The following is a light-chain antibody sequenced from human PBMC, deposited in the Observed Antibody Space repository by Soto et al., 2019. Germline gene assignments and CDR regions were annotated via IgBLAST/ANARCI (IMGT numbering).Light chain of an antibody. J-gene: IGLJ1*01. Sequence: QSALTQPASVSGSPGQSITISCTGTSSDVGSYNLVSWYQQHPGKAPKLMIYEVSKRPSGVSNRFSGSKSGNTASLTISGFQAEDEADYYCRSYAGSSTPYVFGTGTKVTVL. V-gene: IGLV2-23*02. CDR1: SSDVGSYNL. CDR3: RSYAGSSTPYV. CDR2: EVS.